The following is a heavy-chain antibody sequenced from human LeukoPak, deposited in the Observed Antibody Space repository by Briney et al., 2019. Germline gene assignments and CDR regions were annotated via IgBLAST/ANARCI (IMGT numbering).Heavy chain of an antibody. J-gene: IGHJ4*02. CDR1: GGSINSDAYF. CDR2: YFRSETA. V-gene: IGHV4-39*07. D-gene: IGHD6-19*01. CDR3: ARLKGYSSGWYPSYYFDY. Sequence: SETLSLTCTVSGGSINSDAYFWGWIRQSPGKGLEWIAKYFRSETAYYNPSLKSRVTMSLDTSKNQFSLKLSSVTAADTAVYYCARLKGYSSGWYPSYYFDYWGQGTLVTVSS.